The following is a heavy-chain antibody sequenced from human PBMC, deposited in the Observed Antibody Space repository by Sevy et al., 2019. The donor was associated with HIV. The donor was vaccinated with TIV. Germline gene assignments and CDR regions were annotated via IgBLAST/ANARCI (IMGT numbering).Heavy chain of an antibody. CDR1: GFTFSDYY. CDR3: ARDRYYYDSSGSGFDY. D-gene: IGHD3-22*01. V-gene: IGHV3-11*01. CDR2: ISSSGSTI. Sequence: GGSLRLSCAASGFTFSDYYMSWIRQAPGKGLEWVSYISSSGSTIYYADSVKGRFTISRDKAKNSRYLQMNSLRAEDTAVYYCARDRYYYDSSGSGFDYWGQGTLVTVSS. J-gene: IGHJ4*02.